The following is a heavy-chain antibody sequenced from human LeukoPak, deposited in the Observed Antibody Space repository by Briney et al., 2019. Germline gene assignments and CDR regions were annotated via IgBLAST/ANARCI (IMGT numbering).Heavy chain of an antibody. Sequence: GGSLRLSCAASGFTFSSYDLNWVRQAPGKGLEWVSYIVGNGITIYYADSVKGRFTISRDNAKNSLYLQMNSLRAEGTAVYYCVRKLTGTTFFDYWGQGTLVTVSS. V-gene: IGHV3-48*03. D-gene: IGHD1-1*01. J-gene: IGHJ4*02. CDR2: IVGNGITI. CDR1: GFTFSSYD. CDR3: VRKLTGTTFFDY.